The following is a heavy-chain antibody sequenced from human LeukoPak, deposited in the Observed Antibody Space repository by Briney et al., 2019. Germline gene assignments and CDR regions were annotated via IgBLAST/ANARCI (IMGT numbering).Heavy chain of an antibody. D-gene: IGHD3-10*01. Sequence: ASVKVSCKASGYTFTGYYMHWVRQAPGQGLEWMGWINPNSGGTNYAQKFQGRVTMTRDTSISTAYMELSRLRSDDTAVYYCARVVGGSGSYYNTPADYWGQGTLVTASS. V-gene: IGHV1-2*02. CDR1: GYTFTGYY. CDR2: INPNSGGT. J-gene: IGHJ4*02. CDR3: ARVVGGSGSYYNTPADY.